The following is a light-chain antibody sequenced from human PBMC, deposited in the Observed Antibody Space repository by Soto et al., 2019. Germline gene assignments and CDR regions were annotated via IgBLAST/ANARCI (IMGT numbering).Light chain of an antibody. J-gene: IGKJ2*01. CDR1: QSVNSN. V-gene: IGKV3-15*01. Sequence: EIVMTQSPATLSVSPGERATLSCRASQSVNSNLAWYQQKPGQAPRLLSYGASTRAAGIPARFSGSGSGTEFTLTISSLQSEDFAVCYCQPYNNWPPMDTFGQGTKLDSK. CDR3: QPYNNWPPMDT. CDR2: GAS.